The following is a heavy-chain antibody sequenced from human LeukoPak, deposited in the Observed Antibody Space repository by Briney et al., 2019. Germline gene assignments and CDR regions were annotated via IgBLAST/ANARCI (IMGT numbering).Heavy chain of an antibody. Sequence: GGSLRLSCAASGYTFSNSWMSWARQAPGKGLEWVGRIISKTDGGATDYAAPVKGRFTISRDDSKNTLYLQMNSLKTEDTAVYYCASGYGKFDFDYWGQGTVITVSS. CDR1: GYTFSNSW. V-gene: IGHV3-15*01. CDR3: ASGYGKFDFDY. D-gene: IGHD5-18*01. J-gene: IGHJ4*02. CDR2: IISKTDGGAT.